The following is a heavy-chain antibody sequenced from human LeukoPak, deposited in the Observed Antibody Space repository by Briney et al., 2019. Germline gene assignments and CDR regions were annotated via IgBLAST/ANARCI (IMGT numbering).Heavy chain of an antibody. CDR3: ARGMSSGRYAVDI. D-gene: IGHD6-19*01. CDR1: GFTFSTYS. V-gene: IGHV3-48*01. J-gene: IGHJ3*02. Sequence: PGGSLRLSCAASGFTFSTYSMNWVRQAPGKGQDWVSYISSSSSTIYYADSVKGRFTISRDSAKNSLYLQMNSLRAEDTAVYYCARGMSSGRYAVDIWGQGTTVTVSS. CDR2: ISSSSSTI.